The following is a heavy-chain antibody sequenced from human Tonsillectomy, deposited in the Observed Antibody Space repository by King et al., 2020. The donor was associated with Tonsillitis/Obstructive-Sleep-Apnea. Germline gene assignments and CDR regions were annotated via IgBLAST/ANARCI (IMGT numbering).Heavy chain of an antibody. CDR2: IKQDGSEK. CDR1: GFTFSSYW. V-gene: IGHV3-7*04. D-gene: IGHD3-3*01. J-gene: IGHJ6*03. CDR3: AREYRYYDFWSGYYPSYYYYYMDV. Sequence: VQLVESGGGLVQPGGSLRLSCAASGFTFSSYWMSWVRQAPGKGLEWVANIKQDGSEKYYVDSVKGRFTISRDNAMNSLYLQMNSLRAEDTAVYYCAREYRYYDFWSGYYPSYYYYYMDVWGKGTTVTVSS.